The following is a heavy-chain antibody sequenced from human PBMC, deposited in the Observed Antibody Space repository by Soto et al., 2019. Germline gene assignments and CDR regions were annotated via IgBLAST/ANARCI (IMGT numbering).Heavy chain of an antibody. D-gene: IGHD2-21*01. CDR1: GGSISSGDYY. CDR2: IYYSGST. CDR3: ARDSILLSGRWFDP. V-gene: IGHV4-30-4*01. Sequence: SETLSLTCTVSGGSISSGDYYWSWIRQPPGKGLEWIGYIYYSGSTYYNPSLKSRVTISVDTSKTQFSLKLSSVTAADTAVYYCARDSILLSGRWFDPWGQGTLVTVSS. J-gene: IGHJ5*02.